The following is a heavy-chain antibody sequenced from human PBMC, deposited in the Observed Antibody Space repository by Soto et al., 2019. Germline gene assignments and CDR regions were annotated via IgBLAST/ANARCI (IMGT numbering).Heavy chain of an antibody. CDR1: GYTFTSYA. Sequence: EASVKVSCKASGYTFTSYAMHWVRQAPGQRLEWMGWINAGNGNTKYSQKFQGRVTITRDTSASTAYMELSSLRSEDTAVYYCARVWKESNENDYWGQGTLVTVSS. V-gene: IGHV1-3*01. CDR3: ARVWKESNENDY. J-gene: IGHJ4*02. CDR2: INAGNGNT. D-gene: IGHD3-3*01.